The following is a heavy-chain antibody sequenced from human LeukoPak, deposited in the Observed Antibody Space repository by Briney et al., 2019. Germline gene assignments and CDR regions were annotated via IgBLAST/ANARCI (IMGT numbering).Heavy chain of an antibody. CDR3: AKGRQEKGVPKPMIVVVLPPLDY. V-gene: IGHV3-30*02. Sequence: GGSLRLSCAASGFTFSSYGVHWVRQAPGKGLEWVAFIRYDGSNKYYADSVKGRFTISRDNSKNTLYLQMNSLRAEDTAVYYCAKGRQEKGVPKPMIVVVLPPLDYWGQGTLVTVSS. CDR2: IRYDGSNK. D-gene: IGHD3-22*01. CDR1: GFTFSSYG. J-gene: IGHJ4*02.